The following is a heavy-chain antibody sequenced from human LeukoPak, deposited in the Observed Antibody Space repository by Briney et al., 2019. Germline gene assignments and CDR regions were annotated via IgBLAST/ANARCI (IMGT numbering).Heavy chain of an antibody. V-gene: IGHV4-34*01. Sequence: SETLSLTCAVYGGSFSGYYWSWIRQPPGKGLEWIGEINRSGSTNYNPSLKSRVTISVDTSKNQFSLKLSSVTAADTAVYYCARVSGSYYFRYFDYWGQGTLVTVSS. D-gene: IGHD1-26*01. CDR1: GGSFSGYY. CDR2: INRSGST. CDR3: ARVSGSYYFRYFDY. J-gene: IGHJ4*02.